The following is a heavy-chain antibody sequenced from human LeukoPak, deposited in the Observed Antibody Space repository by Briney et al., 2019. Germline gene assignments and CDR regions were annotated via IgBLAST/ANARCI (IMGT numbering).Heavy chain of an antibody. D-gene: IGHD2-15*01. Sequence: SETLSLTCAVSGGSISTYYWNWIRQPPGKGLEWIGYIYYTGSTIYNPSLKSRVTISVDTSKNQFSLKLSSVTAADTAVYYCARDTSYCSGGSCSTSFDYWGQGTLVTVSS. V-gene: IGHV4-59*12. CDR1: GGSISTYY. CDR3: ARDTSYCSGGSCSTSFDY. CDR2: IYYTGST. J-gene: IGHJ4*02.